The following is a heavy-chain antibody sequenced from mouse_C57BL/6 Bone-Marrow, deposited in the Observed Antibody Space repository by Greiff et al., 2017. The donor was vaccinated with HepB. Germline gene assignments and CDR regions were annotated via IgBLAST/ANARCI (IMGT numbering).Heavy chain of an antibody. CDR1: GYTFTSYW. D-gene: IGHD1-1*01. CDR2: IHPNSGST. Sequence: QVQLKQPGAELVKPGASVKLSCKASGYTFTSYWMHWVKQRPGQGLEWIGMIHPNSGSTNYNEKFKSKATLTVDKSSSTAYMQLSSLTSEDSAVYYCARKVTTVVDWGLYYFDYWGQGTTLTVSS. V-gene: IGHV1-64*01. CDR3: ARKVTTVVDWGLYYFDY. J-gene: IGHJ2*01.